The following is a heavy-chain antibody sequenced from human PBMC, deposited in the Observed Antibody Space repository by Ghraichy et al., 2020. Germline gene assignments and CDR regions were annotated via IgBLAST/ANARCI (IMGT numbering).Heavy chain of an antibody. D-gene: IGHD3-16*01. CDR3: ARMGELGYYYYGMDV. CDR1: RFTVSSNY. CDR2: INSGGST. Sequence: GESLRLSCAASRFTVSSNYMSWVRQAPGRGLEWVSVINSGGSTYYADSVKGRFTISRDNSKNTLYLQMNSLRAEDTAVYYCARMGELGYYYYGMDVWGQGTTVTVSS. J-gene: IGHJ6*02. V-gene: IGHV3-66*01.